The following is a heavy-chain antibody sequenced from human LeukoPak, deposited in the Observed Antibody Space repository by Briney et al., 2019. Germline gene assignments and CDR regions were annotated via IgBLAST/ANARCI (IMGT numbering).Heavy chain of an antibody. V-gene: IGHV1-18*01. CDR3: AREYPDCGRDCYKDDYSYYYMDV. J-gene: IGHJ6*03. CDR2: ISTYYGDT. Sequence: ASVRVSCKASGYTFTRFGISWVRQAPGQGLEWMGWISTYYGDTNSAQHLQGRVTMTIDTSTSTAYMELRSLRSDDTAVYYCAREYPDCGRDCYKDDYSYYYMDVWGKGTTVIVSS. D-gene: IGHD2-21*01. CDR1: GYTFTRFG.